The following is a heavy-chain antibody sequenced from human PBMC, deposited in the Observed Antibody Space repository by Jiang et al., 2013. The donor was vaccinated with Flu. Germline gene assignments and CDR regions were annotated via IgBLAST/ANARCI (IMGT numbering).Heavy chain of an antibody. Sequence: PGLVKPSETLSLTCTVSGGSISSSSYYWGWIRQPPGKGLEWIGSIYYSGSTYYNPSLKSRVTISVDTSKNQFSLKLSSVTAADTAVYYCARHTVVTLSYFDYWGQGTLVTVSS. V-gene: IGHV4-39*01. CDR3: ARHTVVTLSYFDY. J-gene: IGHJ4*02. CDR2: IYYSGST. CDR1: GGSISSSSYY. D-gene: IGHD4-23*01.